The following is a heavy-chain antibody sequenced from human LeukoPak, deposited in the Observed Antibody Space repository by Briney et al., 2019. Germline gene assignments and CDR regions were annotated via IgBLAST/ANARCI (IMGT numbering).Heavy chain of an antibody. Sequence: QPGGSLRLSCAASRFTFSSYGMHWVRQAPGKGLEWVAVISYDGSNKYYADSVKGRFTVSRDNSKNTLYLQINSLRAEDTAVYYCASPSDSGWYDYWGQGTLVTVSS. J-gene: IGHJ4*02. CDR2: ISYDGSNK. V-gene: IGHV3-30*03. CDR1: RFTFSSYG. CDR3: ASPSDSGWYDY. D-gene: IGHD6-19*01.